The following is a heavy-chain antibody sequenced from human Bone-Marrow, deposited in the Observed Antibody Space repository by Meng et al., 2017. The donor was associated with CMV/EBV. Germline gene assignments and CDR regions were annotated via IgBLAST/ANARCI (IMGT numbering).Heavy chain of an antibody. V-gene: IGHV1-2*02. D-gene: IGHD6-13*01. CDR3: ARFIAAAQNAFDI. CDR2: INPNSGGT. CDR1: GYTFTGYY. J-gene: IGHJ3*02. Sequence: ASVKVSCKASGYTFTGYYMHWVRQAPGQGLEWMGWINPNSGGTNYAQKSQGRVTMTRDTSISTAYMELSRLRSDDTAVYYCARFIAAAQNAFDIWGQGTMVTVSS.